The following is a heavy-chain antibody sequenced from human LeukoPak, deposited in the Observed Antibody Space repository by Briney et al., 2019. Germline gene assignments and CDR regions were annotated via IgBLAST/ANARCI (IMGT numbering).Heavy chain of an antibody. V-gene: IGHV3-23*01. D-gene: IGHD1-26*01. J-gene: IGHJ4*02. CDR1: GFTFSSYA. CDR2: ISGTGGST. CDR3: AKDLRVGAADCYFDY. Sequence: GGSLRLSCAASGFTFSSYAMNWVRQAPGKGLEWVSTISGTGGSTYYADSVKGRFTISRDNSKNTLYLQMNSLRAEDTAVYYCAKDLRVGAADCYFDYWGQGTLVTVSS.